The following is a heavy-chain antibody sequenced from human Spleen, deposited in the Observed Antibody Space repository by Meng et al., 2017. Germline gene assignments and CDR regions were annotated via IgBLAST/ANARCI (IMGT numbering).Heavy chain of an antibody. CDR3: ARGPLTRGDIAWFDP. Sequence: SETLSLTCTVSGGSISSGGYYWSWIRQHPGKGLEWIGYIYYSGSTYYNPSLKSRVTISVDTSKNQFSLKLSSVTAADTAVYSCARGPLTRGDIAWFDPWGQGTLVTVSS. V-gene: IGHV4-31*03. CDR1: GGSISSGGYY. D-gene: IGHD2-21*02. J-gene: IGHJ5*02. CDR2: IYYSGST.